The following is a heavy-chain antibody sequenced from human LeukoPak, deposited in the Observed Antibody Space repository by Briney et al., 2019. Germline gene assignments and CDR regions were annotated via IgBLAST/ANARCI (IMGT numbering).Heavy chain of an antibody. D-gene: IGHD2-21*02. J-gene: IGHJ5*02. CDR2: INPGGTGT. CDR1: GLTFNRYW. CDR3: ANVYCASDCYS. Sequence: GGSLRLSCAASGLTFNRYWMDWVRQAPGKGLVWVSRINPGGTGTDYADTVKGRFTISRDNAKNTLYLQMNSLGADDTAVYYCANVYCASDCYSWGQGALVTVSS. V-gene: IGHV3-74*01.